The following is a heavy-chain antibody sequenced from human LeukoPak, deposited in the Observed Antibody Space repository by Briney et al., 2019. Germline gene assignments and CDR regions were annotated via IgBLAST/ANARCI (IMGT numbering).Heavy chain of an antibody. Sequence: SETLSLTYTVSGGSISSDYWGWIRQPPGKGLEWIGYIYYSGSTNYNPSLKSRVTISVDTSKNQFSLKLSSVTAADTAVYYCASLYYGAETEGFDYWGRGTLVTVSS. V-gene: IGHV4-59*01. CDR2: IYYSGST. J-gene: IGHJ4*02. CDR3: ASLYYGAETEGFDY. CDR1: GGSISSDY. D-gene: IGHD3-10*01.